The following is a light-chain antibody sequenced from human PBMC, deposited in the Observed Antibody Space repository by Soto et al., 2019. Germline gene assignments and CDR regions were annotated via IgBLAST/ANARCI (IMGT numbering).Light chain of an antibody. CDR2: DNN. Sequence: QSVLTQPPSLSAAPGQRVTISCSGSSSNIGNNYVSWYQQLPGTAPKLLIYDNNKRPSGIPDRFSGSRSGTSATLGITGLQTGDEADYYCGTWDSSLSSWVFGGGTQLT. CDR1: SSNIGNNY. V-gene: IGLV1-51*01. CDR3: GTWDSSLSSWV. J-gene: IGLJ3*02.